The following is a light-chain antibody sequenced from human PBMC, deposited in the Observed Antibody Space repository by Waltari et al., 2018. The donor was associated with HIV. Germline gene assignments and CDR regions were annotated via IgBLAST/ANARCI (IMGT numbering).Light chain of an antibody. CDR2: WAS. V-gene: IGKV4-1*01. CDR1: QTVLYSSNNKNY. J-gene: IGKJ1*01. Sequence: DIVMTQSPDSLAVSLGERATINCKSSQTVLYSSNNKNYLAWYQQKPGQPPKLLFDWASTREAGVLDRFSGGGSGTDFTLTISSLQAEDVAVYDCQQYYSTPWTFGQGAKVEIK. CDR3: QQYYSTPWT.